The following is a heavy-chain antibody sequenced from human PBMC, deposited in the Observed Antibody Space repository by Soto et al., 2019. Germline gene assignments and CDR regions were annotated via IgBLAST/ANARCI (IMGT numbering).Heavy chain of an antibody. V-gene: IGHV2-5*02. CDR3: IQSRCGGDCLQSYASYYYYGMDV. D-gene: IGHD2-21*02. CDR2: IYWDDTK. J-gene: IGHJ6*02. CDR1: GFSLSASPVA. Sequence: SGPTLVNPTQTLTLTCTFSGFSLSASPVAVGWIRQPPGKALEWLAIIYWDDTKYYSPSLRSRLTITKDTSKNQVVLTMTNMDPVDTATYYCIQSRCGGDCLQSYASYYYYGMDVWGQGTTVTVSS.